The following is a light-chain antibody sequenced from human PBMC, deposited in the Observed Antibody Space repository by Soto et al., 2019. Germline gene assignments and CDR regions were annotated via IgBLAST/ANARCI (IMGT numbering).Light chain of an antibody. J-gene: IGLJ1*01. Sequence: QAVVTQPASVSGSPGQSITISCTGTSSDVGGYKYVSWYQQHPGKAPKLMIYEVSNRPSGVSNRFSGSESGNTASLTISGLQAEDEADYYCSSYTSSTTPVYVFGTGTKVTVL. CDR2: EVS. V-gene: IGLV2-14*01. CDR1: SSDVGGYKY. CDR3: SSYTSSTTPVYV.